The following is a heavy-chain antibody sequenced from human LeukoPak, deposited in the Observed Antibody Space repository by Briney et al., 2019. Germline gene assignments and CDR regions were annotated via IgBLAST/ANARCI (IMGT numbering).Heavy chain of an antibody. CDR1: GGSISSGGYY. D-gene: IGHD4-17*01. CDR2: IYYSGST. V-gene: IGHV4-30-4*01. Sequence: SETLSLTCTVSGGSISSGGYYWSWIRQPPGKGLEWIGHIYYSGSTYYNPSLKSRVTISVDTSKNQFSLKLSSVTAADTAVYCCARDMTTVTTAGYYYGMDVWGQGTTVTVSS. CDR3: ARDMTTVTTAGYYYGMDV. J-gene: IGHJ6*02.